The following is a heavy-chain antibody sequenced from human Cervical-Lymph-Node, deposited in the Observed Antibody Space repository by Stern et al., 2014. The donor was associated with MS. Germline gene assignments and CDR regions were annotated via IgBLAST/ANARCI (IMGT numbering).Heavy chain of an antibody. J-gene: IGHJ5*02. D-gene: IGHD3-22*01. CDR2: IYYSGST. CDR3: ARSQLYYYDSSGKGWFDP. CDR1: GGSISSYY. V-gene: IGHV4-59*01. Sequence: VQLEESGPGLVKPSETLSLTCTVSGGSISSYYWSWIRQPPGKGLEWIGDIYYSGSTNYNPSLKSRVTISVDTSKNQFSLKLSSVTAADTAVYYCARSQLYYYDSSGKGWFDPWGQGTLVTVSS.